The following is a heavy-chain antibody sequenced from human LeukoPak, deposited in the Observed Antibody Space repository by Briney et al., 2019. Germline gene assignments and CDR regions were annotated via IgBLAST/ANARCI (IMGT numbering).Heavy chain of an antibody. J-gene: IGHJ4*02. Sequence: SGPTLVNPTQTLTLTCTFSGFSLSASAVGVGWIRQPPGKALEWLALIYWNNERYSPSLKSRLTITKDTSKNQVVLTMTNVDPLDTGTYYCARIWFGELFPFDYWGQGTLVTVSS. D-gene: IGHD3-10*01. V-gene: IGHV2-5*01. CDR2: IYWNNE. CDR1: GFSLSASAVG. CDR3: ARIWFGELFPFDY.